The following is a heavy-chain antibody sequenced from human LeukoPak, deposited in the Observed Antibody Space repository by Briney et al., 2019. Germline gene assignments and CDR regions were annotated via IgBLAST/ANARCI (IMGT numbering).Heavy chain of an antibody. D-gene: IGHD3-22*01. CDR2: ISGSGGST. CDR1: GFTFSSYW. J-gene: IGHJ4*02. Sequence: PGGSLRLSCAASGFTFSSYWMSWVRQAPGKGLEWVSAISGSGGSTYYADSVKGRFTISRDNSKNTLYLQMNSLRAEDTAVYYCAKDSLPFYDSSGYIIDYWGQGTLVTVSS. CDR3: AKDSLPFYDSSGYIIDY. V-gene: IGHV3-23*01.